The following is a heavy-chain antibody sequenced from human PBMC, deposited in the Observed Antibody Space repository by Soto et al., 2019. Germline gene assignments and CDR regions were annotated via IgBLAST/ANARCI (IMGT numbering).Heavy chain of an antibody. J-gene: IGHJ3*02. CDR2: IIPIFGTA. CDR1: GGTFSSYA. Sequence: SVKVSCKASGGTFSSYAISWVRQAPGQGLEWMGGIIPIFGTANYAQKFQGRVTIIAVESTSTAYLELSSLRFEDPAQSYYVRDSHRDGYNYGNAFDIRSQGTMVTVSS. D-gene: IGHD5-12*01. V-gene: IGHV1-69*13. CDR3: VRDSHRDGYNYGNAFDI.